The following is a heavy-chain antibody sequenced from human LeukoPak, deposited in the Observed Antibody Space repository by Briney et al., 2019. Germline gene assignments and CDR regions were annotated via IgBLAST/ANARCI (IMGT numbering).Heavy chain of an antibody. CDR2: ITSCSTI. V-gene: IGHV3-48*03. CDR3: ARESIAVAGAPFDY. D-gene: IGHD6-19*01. J-gene: IGHJ4*02. CDR1: GFTFSSYV. Sequence: GGSLRLSCAASGFTFSSYVMNGVRQAPGKGLVGVGYITSCSTIFDADSVKWRFNISRDNAKNYLYLQMNSLRAEDTAVYYCARESIAVAGAPFDYWGQGTLVTVSS.